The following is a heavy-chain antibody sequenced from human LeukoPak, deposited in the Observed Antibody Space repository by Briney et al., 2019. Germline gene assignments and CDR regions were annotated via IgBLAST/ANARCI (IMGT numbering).Heavy chain of an antibody. CDR1: GFIFNNHG. CDR3: AKGGSGYFADL. V-gene: IGHV3-23*01. Sequence: PGGSLRLSCAASGFIFNNHGLIWVRQAPGKGLQWVSAISNDGGGTTYADFVKGRFTISRDNSKNTLFLQMSSLRAEDTALYYCAKGGSGYFADLWGQGTLVTVSS. CDR2: ISNDGGGT. J-gene: IGHJ5*02. D-gene: IGHD3-22*01.